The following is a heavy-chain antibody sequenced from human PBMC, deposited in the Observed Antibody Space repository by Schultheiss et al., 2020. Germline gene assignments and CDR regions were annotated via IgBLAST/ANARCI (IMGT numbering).Heavy chain of an antibody. CDR2: INAGNGNT. D-gene: IGHD1-14*01. J-gene: IGHJ6*02. CDR1: GYTFTSYA. CDR3: ARGYPGDDYYYYGMDV. Sequence: ASVKVSCKASGYTFTSYAMHWVRQAPGQRLEWMGWINAGNGNTKYSQKFQGRVTITRDTSASTAYMELSSLRSEDTAVYYCARGYPGDDYYYYGMDVWGQGTTVTVSS. V-gene: IGHV1-3*01.